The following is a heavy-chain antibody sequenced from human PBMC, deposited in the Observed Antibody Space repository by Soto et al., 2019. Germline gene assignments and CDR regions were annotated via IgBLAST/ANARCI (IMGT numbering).Heavy chain of an antibody. J-gene: IGHJ4*02. D-gene: IGHD1-26*01. CDR3: AKDVTYSGSYNRFDY. V-gene: IGHV3-23*01. Sequence: HPGGSLRLSCAASGFTFSSYAMSWVRQAPGKGLEWVSAISGSGGSTYYADSVKGRFTISRDNSKNTLYLQMNSLRAEDTAVYYCAKDVTYSGSYNRFDYWGQGTLVTVSS. CDR1: GFTFSSYA. CDR2: ISGSGGST.